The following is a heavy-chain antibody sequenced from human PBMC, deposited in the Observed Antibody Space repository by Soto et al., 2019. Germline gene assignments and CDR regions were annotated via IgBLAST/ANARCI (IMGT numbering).Heavy chain of an antibody. D-gene: IGHD3-22*01. CDR2: IYYSGST. CDR1: GGSISSGGYY. Sequence: QVQLQESGPGLVKPSQTLSLTCTVSGGSISSGGYYWSWIRQHPGKGLEWIGYIYYSGSTYYNPSLKSRVTISVDTSKNQFSLKLSSVTAADTAVYYCARDQSYYDSSGYYADYFAYWGQGTLVTVSS. J-gene: IGHJ4*02. CDR3: ARDQSYYDSSGYYADYFAY. V-gene: IGHV4-31*03.